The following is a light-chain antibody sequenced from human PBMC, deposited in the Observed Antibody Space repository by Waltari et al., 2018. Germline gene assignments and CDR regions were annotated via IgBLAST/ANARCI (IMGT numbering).Light chain of an antibody. CDR3: QSYDSTSWV. V-gene: IGLV6-57*01. Sequence: NFMLTQPHSVSESPGKTVTISCTRSSGSIASNYVQWYQQRPGSSPTTVIYEDNQRPSGVPDRFSGSIDSASNSPSLTISGLKTEDEADYYCQSYDSTSWVFGGGTKLTVL. J-gene: IGLJ3*02. CDR1: SGSIASNY. CDR2: EDN.